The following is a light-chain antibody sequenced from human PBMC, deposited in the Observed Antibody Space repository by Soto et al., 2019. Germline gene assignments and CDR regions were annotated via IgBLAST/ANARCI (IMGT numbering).Light chain of an antibody. J-gene: IGLJ2*01. V-gene: IGLV2-14*03. CDR1: SSDVGDYNL. Sequence: QSALTQPASVSGSAGQSITISCIGTSSDVGDYNLVSWYQQHPGKAPKLMIYDVSDRPSGISYRFSGSKSGNTASLTISGLLAEDEADYYCSSYTSTSTRVVFGGGTKLTVL. CDR3: SSYTSTSTRVV. CDR2: DVS.